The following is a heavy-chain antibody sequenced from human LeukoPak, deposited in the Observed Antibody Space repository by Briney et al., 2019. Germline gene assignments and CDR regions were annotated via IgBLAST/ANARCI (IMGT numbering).Heavy chain of an antibody. CDR3: ARDGGIAAATYLFDY. D-gene: IGHD6-13*01. Sequence: PGGSLRLSCAASGFTFSSYAMHWVRQAPGKGLEWVAVISYDGSNKYYADSVKGRFTISRDNPKNTLYLQMNSLRAEDTAVYYCARDGGIAAATYLFDYWGQGTLVTVSS. J-gene: IGHJ4*02. CDR2: ISYDGSNK. CDR1: GFTFSSYA. V-gene: IGHV3-30*04.